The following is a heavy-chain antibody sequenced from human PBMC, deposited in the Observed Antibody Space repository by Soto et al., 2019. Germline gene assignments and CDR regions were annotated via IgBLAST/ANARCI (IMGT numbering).Heavy chain of an antibody. D-gene: IGHD1-26*01. V-gene: IGHV1-69*01. CDR2: IIPIFGTA. CDR3: ARDGGRHSGGIDY. J-gene: IGHJ4*02. Sequence: QVQLVQSGAEVKKPGSSVKVSCKASGGTFSSYSINWVRQAPGQGLEWMGEIIPIFGTANYAQKFQGRVTMTADESTSTAYMELSSLRSEDTAGYYCARDGGRHSGGIDYWGQGTVVTVSS. CDR1: GGTFSSYS.